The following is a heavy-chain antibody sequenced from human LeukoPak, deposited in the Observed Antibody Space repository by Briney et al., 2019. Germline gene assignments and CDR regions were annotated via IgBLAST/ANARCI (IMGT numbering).Heavy chain of an antibody. Sequence: GASVKVSCKASGNTIASYYIHWVRQAPGQGLEWMGIINPSGGRTSYAQKFQGRVTMTRDTSTSTVHMDLSSLRSGDTAVYYCARDSAQPYSGYGKDYWGQGTLVTVSS. J-gene: IGHJ4*02. CDR1: GNTIASYY. CDR3: ARDSAQPYSGYGKDY. CDR2: INPSGGRT. V-gene: IGHV1-46*01. D-gene: IGHD5-12*01.